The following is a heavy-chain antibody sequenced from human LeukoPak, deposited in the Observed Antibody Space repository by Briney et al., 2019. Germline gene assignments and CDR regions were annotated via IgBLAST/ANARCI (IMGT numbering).Heavy chain of an antibody. J-gene: IGHJ6*02. CDR2: ISYDGSNK. D-gene: IGHD6-19*01. Sequence: GGSLRLPCAASGFTFSSYAMHWVRQAPGKGLEWVAVISYDGSNKYYADSVKGRFTISRDNSKNTLYLQMNSLRAEDTVVYYCATGMYSSGWLSYYYYGMDVWGQGTTVTVSS. CDR1: GFTFSSYA. V-gene: IGHV3-30-3*01. CDR3: ATGMYSSGWLSYYYYGMDV.